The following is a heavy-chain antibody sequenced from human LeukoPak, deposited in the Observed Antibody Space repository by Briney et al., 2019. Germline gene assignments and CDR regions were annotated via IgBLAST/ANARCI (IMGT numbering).Heavy chain of an antibody. J-gene: IGHJ4*02. V-gene: IGHV3-23*01. D-gene: IGHD6-13*01. Sequence: GGSLRLSCAASGFTFSRHAMSWVRQAPGKGLEWVSAISGSGGSTYYADSVKGRFTISRDNSKNTLYLQMNSLRAEDTAVYYCAKDHAATHYYFDYWGQGTLVTVSS. CDR2: ISGSGGST. CDR1: GFTFSRHA. CDR3: AKDHAATHYYFDY.